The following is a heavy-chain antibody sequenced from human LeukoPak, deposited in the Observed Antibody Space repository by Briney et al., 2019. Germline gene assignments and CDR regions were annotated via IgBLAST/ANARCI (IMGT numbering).Heavy chain of an antibody. CDR3: VKDLTATGGSPVDY. J-gene: IGHJ4*02. D-gene: IGHD1-14*01. CDR2: INSDGSWT. V-gene: IGHV3-74*01. CDR1: GNYW. Sequence: GGSLRLSCAASGNYWMHWVRQAPGKGLVWVSHINSDGSWTSYADSVKGRFTISRDNSKNTLYLQMSSLRAEDTAVYYCVKDLTATGGSPVDYWGQGTLVTVSS.